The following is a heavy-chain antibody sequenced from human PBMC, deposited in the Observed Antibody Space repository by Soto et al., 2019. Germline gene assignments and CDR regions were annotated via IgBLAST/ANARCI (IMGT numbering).Heavy chain of an antibody. CDR2: IKPSGGST. Sequence: GASVKVSCKASGYTFTSYYMHWVRQAPGQGLEWMGIIKPSGGSTSYAQKFQGRVTITRDTSTSTVYMELSSLRSEDTAVYYCASSSVVVVAATENWFDPWGQGTLVTVSS. CDR3: ASSSVVVVAATENWFDP. V-gene: IGHV1-46*01. CDR1: GYTFTSYY. D-gene: IGHD2-15*01. J-gene: IGHJ5*02.